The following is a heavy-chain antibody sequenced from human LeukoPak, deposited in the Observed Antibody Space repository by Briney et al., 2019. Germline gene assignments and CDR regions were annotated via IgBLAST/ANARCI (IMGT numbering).Heavy chain of an antibody. J-gene: IGHJ5*02. D-gene: IGHD3-16*01. CDR2: INTDGSGT. V-gene: IGHV3-74*01. CDR3: ARAKPGGNWFDP. Sequence: GGSLRLSCAASGFTFRTYWMHWVRQAPGKGLLWVSRINTDGSGTIYANSVKGRFTISRDNANNTLYLQMNSLRAEDTALYYCARAKPGGNWFDPWGQGTLVTVSS. CDR1: GFTFRTYW.